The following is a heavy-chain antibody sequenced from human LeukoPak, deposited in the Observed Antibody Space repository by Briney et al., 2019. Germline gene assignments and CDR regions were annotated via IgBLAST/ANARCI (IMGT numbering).Heavy chain of an antibody. J-gene: IGHJ4*02. Sequence: PSETLSLTCAVYGGSFSGYYWSWIRQPPGKGLEWIGEINHSGSTNYNPSLKSRVTISVDTSKNQFSLKLSSVTAADTAVYYCAGVPTHPHRFDYWGQGTLVTVSS. V-gene: IGHV4-34*01. CDR2: INHSGST. CDR1: GGSFSGYY. CDR3: AGVPTHPHRFDY.